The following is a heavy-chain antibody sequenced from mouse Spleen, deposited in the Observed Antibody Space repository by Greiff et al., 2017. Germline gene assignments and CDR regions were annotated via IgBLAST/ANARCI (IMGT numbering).Heavy chain of an antibody. CDR3: TSHRYYAMDY. J-gene: IGHJ4*01. V-gene: IGHV14-4*01. D-gene: IGHD2-14*01. CDR1: GFNIKDDY. Sequence: DVQLQESGAELVRPGASVKLSCTASGFNIKDDYMHWVKQRPEQGLEWIGWIDPENGDTEYASKFQGKATITADTSSNTAYLQLSSLTSEDTAVYYCTSHRYYAMDYWGQGTSVTVSS. CDR2: IDPENGDT.